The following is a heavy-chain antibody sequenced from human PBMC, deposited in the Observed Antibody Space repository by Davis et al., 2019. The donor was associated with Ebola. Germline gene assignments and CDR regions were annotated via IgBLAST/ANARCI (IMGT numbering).Heavy chain of an antibody. Sequence: GESLKISCKGSGINFSNYWIGWVRQLPGKGLEWMGIIYAGDSDTRYSPSFQGQVTISADKSISTAYLQWSSLKASDTAMYYCAAETMVRGVNAFDIWGQGTMVTVSS. D-gene: IGHD3-10*01. J-gene: IGHJ3*02. CDR2: IYAGDSDT. V-gene: IGHV5-51*01. CDR1: GINFSNYW. CDR3: AAETMVRGVNAFDI.